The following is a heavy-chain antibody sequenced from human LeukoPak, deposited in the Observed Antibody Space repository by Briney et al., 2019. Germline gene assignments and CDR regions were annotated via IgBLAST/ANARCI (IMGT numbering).Heavy chain of an antibody. J-gene: IGHJ5*02. CDR3: ARGSANWFDP. Sequence: PSETLSLTCTVSGGSISSYYWSWIRQPAGKGLEWIGRIYSRGNTNYNPSLKSRVTMSVDTSKNQFSLKLSSVTAADTAVYYCARGSANWFDPWGQGTLVTISS. CDR2: IYSRGNT. V-gene: IGHV4-4*07. CDR1: GGSISSYY.